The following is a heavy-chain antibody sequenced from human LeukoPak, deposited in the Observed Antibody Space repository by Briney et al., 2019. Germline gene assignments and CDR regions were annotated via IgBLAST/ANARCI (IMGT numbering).Heavy chain of an antibody. CDR2: IYPADSDI. D-gene: IGHD5-24*01. Sequence: GESLKISCKGSGYSFTSYWIGWVRQMPGKGLEWMGIIYPADSDIRYSPSFQGQVTISADRSTSTAYLQWSSLKASDSATYYCARYNRDGYNAMGAHDFWGQGTLVTVSS. J-gene: IGHJ4*02. V-gene: IGHV5-51*01. CDR1: GYSFTSYW. CDR3: ARYNRDGYNAMGAHDF.